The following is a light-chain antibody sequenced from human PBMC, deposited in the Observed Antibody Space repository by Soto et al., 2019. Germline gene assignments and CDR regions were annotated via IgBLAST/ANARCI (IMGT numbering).Light chain of an antibody. Sequence: EIVLTQSPGTLSLSPGERATLSCRASQSVSSSYLAWYQQKPGQAPRLLIYGASSRATGIPYRFSGSGSGTDFTLTISRLEPEDFAVYYCQQYGSSPQTVGQGTKVEIK. V-gene: IGKV3-20*01. J-gene: IGKJ1*01. CDR1: QSVSSSY. CDR2: GAS. CDR3: QQYGSSPQT.